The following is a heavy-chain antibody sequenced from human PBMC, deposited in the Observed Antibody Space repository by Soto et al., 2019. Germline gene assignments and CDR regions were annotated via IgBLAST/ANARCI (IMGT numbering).Heavy chain of an antibody. Sequence: EVQLVESGGGLVQPGGSLRLSCAASAFTFSSYNMNWVRQAPGKGLEWVSYISSSSSTIYYADCVKGRFTISRDNAKNSLYLQMNSLRADDTAVYYCARSELWLVPAFEIWGHWTTVTVSS. CDR3: ARSELWLVPAFEI. CDR1: AFTFSSYN. J-gene: IGHJ3*02. V-gene: IGHV3-48*01. D-gene: IGHD6-19*01. CDR2: ISSSSSTI.